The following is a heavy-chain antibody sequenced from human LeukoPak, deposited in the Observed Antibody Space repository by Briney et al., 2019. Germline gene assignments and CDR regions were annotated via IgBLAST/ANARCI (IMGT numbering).Heavy chain of an antibody. CDR3: AKDTDYDSSGYSPH. D-gene: IGHD3-22*01. Sequence: GGSLKLSCAASGFTFSSYGMHWVRQAPGKGLEWVAVIWYDGSNKYYADSVQGRFTISRDNSKNTLYLQMNSLRAEDTAVYYCAKDTDYDSSGYSPHWGQGTLVTVSS. J-gene: IGHJ4*02. CDR1: GFTFSSYG. CDR2: IWYDGSNK. V-gene: IGHV3-33*06.